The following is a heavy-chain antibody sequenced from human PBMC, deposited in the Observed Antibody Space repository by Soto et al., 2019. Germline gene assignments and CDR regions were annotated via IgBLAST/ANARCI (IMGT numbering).Heavy chain of an antibody. D-gene: IGHD3-10*01. CDR1: GFTFSSYG. V-gene: IGHV3-30*18. CDR2: ISHDGSNK. Sequence: GGSLRLSCAASGFTFSSYGMHWVRQAPGKGLEWVAVISHDGSNKYYADSVKGRFTISRDNSKNTLYLQMSSLRAEDTAVYYCAKDDPYGSGSYRYYYYGMDVWGQGTTVTVSS. J-gene: IGHJ6*02. CDR3: AKDDPYGSGSYRYYYYGMDV.